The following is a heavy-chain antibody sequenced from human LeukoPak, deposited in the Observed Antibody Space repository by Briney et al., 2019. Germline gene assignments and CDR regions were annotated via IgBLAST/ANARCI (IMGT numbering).Heavy chain of an antibody. CDR2: IKQDGSEI. V-gene: IGHV3-7*01. CDR3: ARIGYRSSSFDY. CDR1: GFRFTNYW. D-gene: IGHD6-13*01. J-gene: IGHJ4*02. Sequence: GGSLRLSCAASGFRFTNYWMSWVRQAPGKGLEWVANIKQDGSEIDYVDSMKGRFIISRDNAKNSVYLQVSSLRAEDTAVYYCARIGYRSSSFDYWGQGTLVTVSS.